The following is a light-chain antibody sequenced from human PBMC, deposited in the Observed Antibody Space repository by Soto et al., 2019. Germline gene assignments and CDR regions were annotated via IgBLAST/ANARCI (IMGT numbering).Light chain of an antibody. J-gene: IGKJ3*01. CDR3: MQALQTPFT. CDR1: QSLLYSNGYNY. V-gene: IGKV2-28*01. CDR2: LGS. Sequence: DIVMTQSPLSLPVTPGEPASISCRSSQSLLYSNGYNYLDWYLQKPGQSPQLLIYLGSNRASGVPDRISGSGSGTDFTLKICRVEAEDVGVYFCMQALQTPFTFGPGTKVDIK.